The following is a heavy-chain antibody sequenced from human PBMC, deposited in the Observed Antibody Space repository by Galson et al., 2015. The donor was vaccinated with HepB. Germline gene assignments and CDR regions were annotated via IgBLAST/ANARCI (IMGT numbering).Heavy chain of an antibody. Sequence: SLRLSCAASGFTFSSYSMNWVRQAPGKGLEWVSSISSSSSYIYYADSVKGRFTISRDNAKNSLYLQMNSLRAEDTAVYYCARETFYDILTGPTHYYYYGMDVWGQGTTVTVSS. CDR2: ISSSSSYI. CDR1: GFTFSSYS. J-gene: IGHJ6*02. D-gene: IGHD3-9*01. V-gene: IGHV3-21*01. CDR3: ARETFYDILTGPTHYYYYGMDV.